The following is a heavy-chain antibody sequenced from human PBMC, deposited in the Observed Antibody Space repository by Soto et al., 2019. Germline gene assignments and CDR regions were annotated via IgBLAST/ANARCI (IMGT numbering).Heavy chain of an antibody. Sequence: GESLKISCKGSGYSFTRYWINWVRQMPGKGLEWMGRIDPSDSYTNYSPSFQGHVTISADKSISTAYLQWSSLKASDTAMYYCASLGGYSYGSYYCGMDVWGQGTTITVPS. D-gene: IGHD5-18*01. V-gene: IGHV5-10-1*01. CDR3: ASLGGYSYGSYYCGMDV. CDR1: GYSFTRYW. J-gene: IGHJ6*02. CDR2: IDPSDSYT.